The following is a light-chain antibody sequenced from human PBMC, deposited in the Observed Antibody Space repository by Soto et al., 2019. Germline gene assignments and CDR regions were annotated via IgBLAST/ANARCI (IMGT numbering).Light chain of an antibody. CDR2: DVS. J-gene: IGLJ1*01. CDR3: RSYTSSSTHV. CDR1: SSDVGGYNY. V-gene: IGLV2-14*01. Sequence: QSVLTQPASVSGSPGQSITISCTGTSSDVGGYNYVSWYQQHPGKAPKLMIYDVSNRPSGVSNRFSGSKSGNTASLTISGLQAEDEADNYCRSYTSSSTHVFRTGTKVPVL.